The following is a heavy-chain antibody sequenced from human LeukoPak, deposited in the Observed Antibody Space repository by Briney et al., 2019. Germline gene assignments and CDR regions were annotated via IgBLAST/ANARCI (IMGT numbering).Heavy chain of an antibody. V-gene: IGHV3-30*02. CDR1: GFTFSSYG. CDR3: AKGLVAAEGDYYFDY. D-gene: IGHD2-15*01. Sequence: SGGSLRLSCAASGFTFSSYGMHWVRQAPGKGLEWVAFIRYDGSNKYYADSVKGRFTISRDNSKNTLYLQMNSLRAEDTAVYYGAKGLVAAEGDYYFDYWGQGTLVTVSS. CDR2: IRYDGSNK. J-gene: IGHJ4*02.